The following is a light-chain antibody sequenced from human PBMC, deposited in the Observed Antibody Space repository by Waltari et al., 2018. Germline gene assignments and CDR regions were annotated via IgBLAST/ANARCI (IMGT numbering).Light chain of an antibody. CDR3: HSRDASGVAGS. Sequence: SSELTQAPAVSVAMGQTVRITCQGDSLRSYYASWYQQGPGQAPTLVIYDKNNRPSGVPDRFSGSSSHNTGSLTITGAQAEDEASYYCHSRDASGVAGSFGGGTKLTVL. CDR2: DKN. V-gene: IGLV3-19*01. J-gene: IGLJ2*01. CDR1: SLRSYY.